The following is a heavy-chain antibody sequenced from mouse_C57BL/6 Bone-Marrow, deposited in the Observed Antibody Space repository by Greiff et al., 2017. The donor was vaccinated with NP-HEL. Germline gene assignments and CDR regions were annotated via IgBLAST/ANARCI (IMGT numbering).Heavy chain of an antibody. Sequence: QVQLQQPGAELVKPGASVKMSCKASGYTFTSYWITWVKQRPGQGLEWIGDIYPGSGSTNYNEKFKSKATLTVDTSSSTAYMQLSSLTSEDSAVYYCARMVNYGSSPAYWGQGTLVTVSA. J-gene: IGHJ3*01. CDR1: GYTFTSYW. D-gene: IGHD1-1*01. CDR3: ARMVNYGSSPAY. V-gene: IGHV1-55*01. CDR2: IYPGSGST.